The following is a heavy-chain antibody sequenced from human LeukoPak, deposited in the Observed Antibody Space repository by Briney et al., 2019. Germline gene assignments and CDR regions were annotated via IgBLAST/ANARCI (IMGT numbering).Heavy chain of an antibody. V-gene: IGHV3-23*01. CDR2: ISGSGGST. D-gene: IGHD3-9*01. CDR1: GFTFSSYA. CDR3: AKVWYYDILTGYGLSDY. J-gene: IGHJ4*02. Sequence: GSLRLSCAASGFTFSSYAMSWVRQAPGKGLELVSAISGSGGSTYYADSVKGRFTISRDNSKNTLYLQMNSLRAEDTAVYYCAKVWYYDILTGYGLSDYWGQGTLVTVSS.